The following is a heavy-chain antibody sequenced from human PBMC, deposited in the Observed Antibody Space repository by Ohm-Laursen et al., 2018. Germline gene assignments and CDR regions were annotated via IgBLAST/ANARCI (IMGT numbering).Heavy chain of an antibody. Sequence: SLRLSCSASGFTFSSNGMCWVRQAPGKGLEWVSSIFASGGTTYFADSVKGRFTVSRDNSKNTLYLQMNSLRAEDTAIYYCAKGGEWGTTVHFGYWGQGTLVTVSS. CDR2: IFASGGTT. D-gene: IGHD1-7*01. CDR1: GFTFSSNG. V-gene: IGHV3-23*01. CDR3: AKGGEWGTTVHFGY. J-gene: IGHJ4*02.